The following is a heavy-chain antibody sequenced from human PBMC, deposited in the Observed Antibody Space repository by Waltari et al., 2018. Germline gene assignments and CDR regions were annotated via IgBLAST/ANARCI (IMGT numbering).Heavy chain of an antibody. CDR1: GYTFTSYD. D-gene: IGHD3-9*01. CDR2: MNPNSGNT. J-gene: IGHJ4*02. Sequence: QVQLVQSGAEVTKPGASVKVSCKASGYTFTSYDINWVRPATGQGLEWRGWMNPNSGNTGYAQKFQGRVTITRNTSISTAYMELSSLRSEDTAVYYCAREGDILTGEVVFDYWGQGTLVTVSS. V-gene: IGHV1-8*03. CDR3: AREGDILTGEVVFDY.